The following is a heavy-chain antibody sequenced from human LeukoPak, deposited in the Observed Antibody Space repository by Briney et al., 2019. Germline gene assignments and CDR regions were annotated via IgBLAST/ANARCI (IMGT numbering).Heavy chain of an antibody. J-gene: IGHJ4*02. Sequence: GGSMRLSCAASGLAFSAYKMRWVRQAPRKGLVWVSRISTDGYTTDYADFVQGRFTASRDNTKNTWSLEMNSLRAEDTAVYYCVVGGSPGYWGQGTLVTVSS. CDR1: GLAFSAYK. V-gene: IGHV3-74*01. CDR2: ISTDGYTT. CDR3: VVGGSPGY. D-gene: IGHD2-15*01.